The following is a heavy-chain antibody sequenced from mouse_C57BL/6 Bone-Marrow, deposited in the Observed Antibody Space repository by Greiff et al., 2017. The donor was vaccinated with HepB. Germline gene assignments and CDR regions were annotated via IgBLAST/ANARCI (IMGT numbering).Heavy chain of an antibody. D-gene: IGHD1-1*01. CDR3: ARGALVANFGV. Sequence: QVQLQQPGAELVKPGASVKLSCKASGYTFTSYWMHWVKQSPGQGLEWIGMIHPNCGYTNYNEKFKSKATLAVDKSSSKAYMHNSSLTSEDSSVYYCARGALVANFGVRGTGTTVTVAS. CDR2: IHPNCGYT. V-gene: IGHV1-64*01. CDR1: GYTFTSYW. J-gene: IGHJ1*03.